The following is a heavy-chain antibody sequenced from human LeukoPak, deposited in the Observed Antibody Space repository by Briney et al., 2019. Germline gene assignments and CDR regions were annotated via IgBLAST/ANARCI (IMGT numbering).Heavy chain of an antibody. V-gene: IGHV5-51*01. CDR1: GYSFTSYW. CDR3: ARHREAVAGTSSLDY. Sequence: GESLKISCKGSGYSFTSYWIGWVRQMPGKGLQWMGIIYPGDSHTRYSPSFQCQVTISADKSISTAYLQWSSLKASDTAMYYCARHREAVAGTSSLDYWGQGTLVTVSS. CDR2: IYPGDSHT. D-gene: IGHD6-19*01. J-gene: IGHJ4*02.